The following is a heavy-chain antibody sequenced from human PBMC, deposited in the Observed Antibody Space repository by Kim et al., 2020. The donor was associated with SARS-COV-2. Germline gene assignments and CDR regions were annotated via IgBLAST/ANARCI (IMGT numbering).Heavy chain of an antibody. D-gene: IGHD2-2*01. J-gene: IGHJ6*02. V-gene: IGHV3-21*01. CDR3: ARDRGSVSCSSTSCYPYGMDV. CDR1: GFTFSSYS. Sequence: GGSLRLSCAASGFTFSSYSMNWVRQAPGKGLEWVSSISSSSSYIYYADSVKGRFTISRDNAKNSLYLQMNSLRAEDTAVYYCARDRGSVSCSSTSCYPYGMDVWGQGTTVTVSS. CDR2: ISSSSSYI.